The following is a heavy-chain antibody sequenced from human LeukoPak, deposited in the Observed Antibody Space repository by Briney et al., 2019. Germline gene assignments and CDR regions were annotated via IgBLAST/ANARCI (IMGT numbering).Heavy chain of an antibody. V-gene: IGHV4-31*03. CDR1: GASFNSDDQY. Sequence: SETLSLTCTVSGASFNSDDQYWNWIRQSPGKGLEWIGSIHPSGMLYNNPSLESRVTMTRATSKNQFSLNLNSVTAADTAVYFCSRGLDSRKLGYWGQGILVTVSS. D-gene: IGHD3-22*01. CDR3: SRGLDSRKLGY. CDR2: IHPSGML. J-gene: IGHJ4*02.